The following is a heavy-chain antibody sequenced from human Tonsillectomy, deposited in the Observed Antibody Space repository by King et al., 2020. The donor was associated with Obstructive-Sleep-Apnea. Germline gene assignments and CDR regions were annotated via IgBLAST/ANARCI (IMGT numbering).Heavy chain of an antibody. CDR2: ISSDGSHK. CDR3: ASPYCSGTSCYLYFYGMDV. D-gene: IGHD2-2*01. CDR1: GFTFSSYA. Sequence: VQLVESGGGVVQPGRSLRLSCAASGFTFSSYAMHWVRQAPGKGLEWVAVISSDGSHKYYADSVKGRFTCSRDNSKNTLYLQMNSLSAEDTAVYYCASPYCSGTSCYLYFYGMDVWGQGTTVTVSS. V-gene: IGHV3-30*04. J-gene: IGHJ6*02.